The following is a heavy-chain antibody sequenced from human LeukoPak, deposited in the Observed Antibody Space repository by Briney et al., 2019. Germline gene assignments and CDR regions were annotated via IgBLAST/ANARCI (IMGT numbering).Heavy chain of an antibody. CDR3: AADDLVFVY. V-gene: IGHV3-23*01. J-gene: IGHJ4*02. CDR2: ISGSGGQT. Sequence: GGSLRLSCAASGFTFSNYAMSWVRQAPGKGLEWVSGISGSGGQTHYVDSVKGRFTMSRDNSENTLYLQMNSLRAEDTAVYYCAADDLVFVYWGQGTLVTVSS. D-gene: IGHD2-8*01. CDR1: GFTFSNYA.